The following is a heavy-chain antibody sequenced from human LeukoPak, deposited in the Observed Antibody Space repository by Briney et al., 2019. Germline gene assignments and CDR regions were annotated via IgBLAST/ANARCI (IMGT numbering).Heavy chain of an antibody. CDR1: GGTFSSYA. CDR2: INPSGGST. V-gene: IGHV1-46*01. D-gene: IGHD2-8*01. Sequence: ASVKVSCKASGGTFSSYAISWVRQAPGQGLEWMGIINPSGGSTSYAQKFQGRVTMTRDTSTSIVYMELSSLRSEDTAVYYCARAQSSMNAFDIWGQGTMVTVSS. CDR3: ARAQSSMNAFDI. J-gene: IGHJ3*02.